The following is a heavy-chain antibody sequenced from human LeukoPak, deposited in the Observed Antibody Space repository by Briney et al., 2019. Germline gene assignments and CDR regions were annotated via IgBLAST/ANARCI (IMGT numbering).Heavy chain of an antibody. CDR1: GYTFTGYY. CDR3: ASQPGIAKHFDY. V-gene: IGHV1-2*02. Sequence: ASVKVSCKASGYTFTGYYMDWVRQAPGQGLEWMGWINPNSGGTNYAQKFQGRVTMTRDTSISTAYMELSRLRSDDTAVYYCASQPGIAKHFDYWGQGTLVTVSS. D-gene: IGHD6-13*01. CDR2: INPNSGGT. J-gene: IGHJ4*02.